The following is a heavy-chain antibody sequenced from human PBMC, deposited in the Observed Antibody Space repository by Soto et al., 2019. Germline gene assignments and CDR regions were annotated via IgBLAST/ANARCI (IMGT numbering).Heavy chain of an antibody. Sequence: GGSLRLPCAASGFNFSNFGMHWVRQAPGKGLEWVAVISYDGSDKYYADSVKGRVTISRDNSKNTLYLQMNSLRAEDTAVYYCAKDYFTWIQLWFPDYWGKGTLVPVSS. D-gene: IGHD5-18*01. CDR3: AKDYFTWIQLWFPDY. V-gene: IGHV3-30*18. CDR1: GFNFSNFG. J-gene: IGHJ4*02. CDR2: ISYDGSDK.